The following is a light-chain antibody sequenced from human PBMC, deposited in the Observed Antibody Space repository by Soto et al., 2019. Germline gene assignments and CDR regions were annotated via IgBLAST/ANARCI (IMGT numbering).Light chain of an antibody. CDR3: CSYAASNTFV. V-gene: IGLV2-11*01. CDR2: DVS. J-gene: IGLJ1*01. CDR1: SSDVGGYNY. Sequence: QSALTQPRSVSGSPGQSVTISCTGTSSDVGGYNYVSWYQQYSGKAPKVMIYDVSKRPSGVPDRFSGSKSGNTASLTISGLQAEDEADYYCCSYAASNTFVFGTWTKVTVL.